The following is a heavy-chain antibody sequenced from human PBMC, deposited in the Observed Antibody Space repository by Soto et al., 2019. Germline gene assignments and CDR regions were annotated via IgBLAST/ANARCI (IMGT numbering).Heavy chain of an antibody. CDR2: IYYSGST. CDR3: MLGSGWKEFDY. CDR1: GGSITSSSYY. Sequence: SETLSLTCTVSGGSITSSSYYWGWIRQPPGKGLEWIGNIYYSGSTYYNPSLKSRVTISVDTSKNQFSLKLSSVTATDTAVYYCMLGSGWKEFDYWGQGTLVTVS. J-gene: IGHJ4*02. V-gene: IGHV4-39*01. D-gene: IGHD3-22*01.